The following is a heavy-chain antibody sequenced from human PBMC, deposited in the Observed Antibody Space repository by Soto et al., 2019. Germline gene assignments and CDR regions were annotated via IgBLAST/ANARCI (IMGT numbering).Heavy chain of an antibody. J-gene: IGHJ4*02. CDR2: ISGSSGNI. CDR1: GFALDSCG. D-gene: IGHD3-10*01. CDR3: ARDALVRGVHPPDY. V-gene: IGHV3-21*01. Sequence: GGSLRLSCEASGFALDSCGMDWVRQAPGKGLEWVAFISGSSGNIFYGDSVKGRFTISRDNSKNTLYLQMNSVRAEDTAVYYCARDALVRGVHPPDYWGQGTLVTVSS.